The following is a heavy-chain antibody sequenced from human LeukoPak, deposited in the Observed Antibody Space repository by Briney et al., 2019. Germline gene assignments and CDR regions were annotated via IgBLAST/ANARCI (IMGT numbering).Heavy chain of an antibody. V-gene: IGHV1-69*13. CDR1: GGTFSSYA. CDR3: ARDRVIAPSRENAFDI. J-gene: IGHJ3*02. Sequence: GASVKVSCKASGGTFSSYAISWVRQAPGQGLEWIGGIIPIFGTANYAQKFQGRVTITADESTSTAYMELSSLRSEDTAVYYCARDRVIAPSRENAFDIWGQGTMVTVSS. CDR2: IIPIFGTA. D-gene: IGHD3-10*01.